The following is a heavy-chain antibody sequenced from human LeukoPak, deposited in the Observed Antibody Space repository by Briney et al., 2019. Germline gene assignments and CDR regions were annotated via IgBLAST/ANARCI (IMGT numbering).Heavy chain of an antibody. V-gene: IGHV4-61*02. CDR1: GGSISSGYY. Sequence: SETLSLTCTVSGGSISSGYYWSWIRQPAGKGLEWIGRIYTSGSTNYNPSLKSRVTISIDTSKNQFSLKLSSLTAADTAIYYCARGIESYGDYGYWGQGILVTVSS. CDR3: ARGIESYGDYGY. CDR2: IYTSGST. J-gene: IGHJ4*02. D-gene: IGHD4-17*01.